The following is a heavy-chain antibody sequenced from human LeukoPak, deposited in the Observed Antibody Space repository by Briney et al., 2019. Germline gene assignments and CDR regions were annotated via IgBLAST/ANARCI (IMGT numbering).Heavy chain of an antibody. CDR2: ISSSSYI. V-gene: IGHV3-21*01. CDR1: GFTFSSYS. J-gene: IGHJ4*02. CDR3: ARAPRYYFDY. Sequence: GRSLRLSCAASGFTFSSYSMNWVRQTPGKGLEWVSSISSSSYIYYADSVKGRFTISRDNAKNSLYLQMNSLRAEDTAVYYCARAPRYYFDYWGQGTLVTVSS.